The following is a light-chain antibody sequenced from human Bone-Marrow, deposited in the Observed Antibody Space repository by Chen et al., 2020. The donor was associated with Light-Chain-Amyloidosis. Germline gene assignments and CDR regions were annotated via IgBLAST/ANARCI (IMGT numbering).Light chain of an antibody. CDR1: KTKIGADNE. Sequence: QSVLTHPPSVSVAPRHRVTISCTGSKTKIGADNELYRYQQGPGTAPKLLNYGNGQRPSGVPDRFSGSKSGTSAFLAITGLQAEDEAEYYCQSYDSSLSGYVVFGGGTKLTVL. V-gene: IGLV1-40*01. J-gene: IGLJ2*01. CDR2: GNG. CDR3: QSYDSSLSGYVV.